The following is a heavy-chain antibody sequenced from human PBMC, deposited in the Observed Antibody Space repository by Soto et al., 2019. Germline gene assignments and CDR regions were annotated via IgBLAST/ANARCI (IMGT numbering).Heavy chain of an antibody. CDR3: ARGYSSSGAPRY. J-gene: IGHJ4*02. D-gene: IGHD6-13*01. CDR2: INPNSGGT. CDR1: GYPFTGYY. Sequence: ASVKVSCKASGYPFTGYYMHWVRQAPGQGLEWMGWINPNSGGTNYAQKFQGWVTMTRATSISTAYMELTRLRSDDTAVYYCARGYSSSGAPRYWGQGTLVTVSS. V-gene: IGHV1-2*04.